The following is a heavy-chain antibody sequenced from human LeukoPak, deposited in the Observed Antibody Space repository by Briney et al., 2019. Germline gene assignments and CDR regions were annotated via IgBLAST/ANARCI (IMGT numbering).Heavy chain of an antibody. CDR1: GFTFSSYG. D-gene: IGHD3-22*01. Sequence: GGSLRLSCAASGFTFSSYGMSWVRQAPGKGLEWVSYISSSSSTIYYADSVKGRFTISRDNAKNSLYLQMNSLRAEDTAVYYCARVPLLIVEGYYYYMDVWGKGTTVTISS. CDR2: ISSSSSTI. V-gene: IGHV3-48*01. J-gene: IGHJ6*03. CDR3: ARVPLLIVEGYYYYMDV.